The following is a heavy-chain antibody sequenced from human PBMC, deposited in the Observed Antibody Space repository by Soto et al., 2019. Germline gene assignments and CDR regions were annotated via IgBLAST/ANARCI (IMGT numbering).Heavy chain of an antibody. CDR1: GASISGFY. D-gene: IGHD1-1*01. Sequence: SETLSLTCTVSGASISGFYWSWIRRSAGKGLEWIGRIYATGTTDYNPSLKSRVMMSVDTSKKQFSLKLRSVTAADTAVYYCVRDGTKTLRDWFDPWGQGISVTVSS. CDR2: IYATGTT. CDR3: VRDGTKTLRDWFDP. V-gene: IGHV4-4*07. J-gene: IGHJ5*02.